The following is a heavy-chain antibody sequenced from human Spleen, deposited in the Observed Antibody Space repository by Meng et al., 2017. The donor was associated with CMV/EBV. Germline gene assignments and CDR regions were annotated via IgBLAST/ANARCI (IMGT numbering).Heavy chain of an antibody. Sequence: SVKVSCKASGGTFSSYAISWVRQAPGQGLEWMGGIIPIFVTSNYAQKFQGRVTMTTDTSTSTAYMELRSLRSDDTAVYYCARVQDYDFWSGYPDPWGQGTLVTVSS. V-gene: IGHV1-69*05. CDR3: ARVQDYDFWSGYPDP. CDR1: GGTFSSYA. J-gene: IGHJ5*02. CDR2: IIPIFVTS. D-gene: IGHD3-3*01.